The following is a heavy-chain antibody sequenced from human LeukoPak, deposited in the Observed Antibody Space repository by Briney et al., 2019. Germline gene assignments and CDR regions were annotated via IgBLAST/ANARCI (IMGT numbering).Heavy chain of an antibody. CDR3: ARTYYYDSSGYTWFDP. Sequence: ASVKVSCKASGYTFTGYYMHWVRQAPGQGLEWMGIINPSGGSTSYAQKFQGRVTMTRDTSTSTVYMELSSLRSEDTAVYYCARTYYYDSSGYTWFDPWGQGTLVTVSS. CDR2: INPSGGST. V-gene: IGHV1-46*01. CDR1: GYTFTGYY. J-gene: IGHJ5*02. D-gene: IGHD3-22*01.